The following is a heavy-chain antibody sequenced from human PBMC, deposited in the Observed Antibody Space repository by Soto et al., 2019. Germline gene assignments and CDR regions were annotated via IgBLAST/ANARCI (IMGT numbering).Heavy chain of an antibody. V-gene: IGHV4-59*08. J-gene: IGHJ4*02. CDR2: IYYSGST. D-gene: IGHD2-21*02. CDR3: ARIQRGDATSVH. Sequence: PSETLSLTCIVSGGSISTYYWNWIRQPPGKGLEWIGYIYYSGSTNHNPSLKSRVTMSVDTSMNQFSLSLSSVTAADTAIYYCARIQRGDATSVHWGQGILVTVSS. CDR1: GGSISTYY.